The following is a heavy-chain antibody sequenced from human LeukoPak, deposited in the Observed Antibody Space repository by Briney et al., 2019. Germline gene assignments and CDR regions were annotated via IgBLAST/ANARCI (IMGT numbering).Heavy chain of an antibody. D-gene: IGHD2-21*02. CDR1: GFTFSSYA. CDR3: ARDQNIVVVTGAFDY. Sequence: GGSLRLSCAASGFTFSSYAMHWVRQAPGKGLEWVAVISYDGSNKYYADSVKGRFTISRDNSKSTLYLQMNSLRAEDTAVYYCARDQNIVVVTGAFDYWGQGTLVTVSS. CDR2: ISYDGSNK. J-gene: IGHJ4*02. V-gene: IGHV3-30-3*01.